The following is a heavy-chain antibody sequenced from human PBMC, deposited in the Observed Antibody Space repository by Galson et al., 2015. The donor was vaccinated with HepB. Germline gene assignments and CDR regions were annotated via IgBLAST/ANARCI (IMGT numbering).Heavy chain of an antibody. CDR1: GFNFRNHV. CDR3: AKESVSGTYVPTYADS. CDR2: LSGSGAIT. J-gene: IGHJ5*02. Sequence: SLRLSCAASGFNFRNHVVTWVRQAPGKGLEWVASLSGSGAITYYADSLKGRFTISRDNFNNRIFLQMKRLRVEDTALYYCAKESVSGTYVPTYADSWGQGILVTVSS. D-gene: IGHD1-26*01. V-gene: IGHV3-23*01.